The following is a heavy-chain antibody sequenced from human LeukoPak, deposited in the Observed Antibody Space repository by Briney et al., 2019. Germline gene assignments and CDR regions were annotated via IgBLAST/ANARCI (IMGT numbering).Heavy chain of an antibody. D-gene: IGHD3-10*01. CDR1: GFTFSSYG. Sequence: PGGSLRLSCAASGFTFSSYGMSWVRQAPGKGLEWVSAISGSGGSTYYADSVKGRFTISRDNSKNTLYLQMNSLRAEDTAVYYCAKDLIMFPSGSYFQPTTLPDYWGQGTLVTVSS. V-gene: IGHV3-23*01. CDR2: ISGSGGST. J-gene: IGHJ4*02. CDR3: AKDLIMFPSGSYFQPTTLPDY.